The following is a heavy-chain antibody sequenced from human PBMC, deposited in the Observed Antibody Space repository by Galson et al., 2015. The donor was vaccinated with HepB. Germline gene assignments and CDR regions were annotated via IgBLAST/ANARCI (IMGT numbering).Heavy chain of an antibody. CDR3: AKAVAGYYYYGMDV. J-gene: IGHJ6*02. CDR1: GFTFNSYA. D-gene: IGHD6-19*01. CDR2: ITSGGNT. V-gene: IGHV3-23*01. Sequence: SLRLDCAASGFTFNSYAMNWVRQAPGEGLEWVSGITSGGNTYYADYVKGRFTISRDNSKNTLYLQMNSLRAEDTAVYYCAKAVAGYYYYGMDVWGHGTTVTVSS.